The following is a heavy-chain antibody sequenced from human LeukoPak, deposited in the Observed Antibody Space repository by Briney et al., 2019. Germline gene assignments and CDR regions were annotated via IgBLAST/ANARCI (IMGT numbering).Heavy chain of an antibody. J-gene: IGHJ4*02. CDR1: GFTFSSYA. Sequence: GGSLRLSCAASGFTFSSYAMSWVRQAPGKGLEWVSAISGSGGSTYYADSVKGRFTISRDNPKNTLYLQMNSLRAEDTAVYYCAKDYYDSSGYYYYWGQGTLVTVSS. CDR3: AKDYYDSSGYYYY. D-gene: IGHD3-22*01. V-gene: IGHV3-23*01. CDR2: ISGSGGST.